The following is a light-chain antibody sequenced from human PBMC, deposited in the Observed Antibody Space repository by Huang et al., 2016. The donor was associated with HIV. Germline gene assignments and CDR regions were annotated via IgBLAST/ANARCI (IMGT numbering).Light chain of an antibody. CDR2: DTS. J-gene: IGKJ2*01. CDR3: QQPGS. V-gene: IGKV3-11*01. Sequence: EIVLTQSPANLSLSPGERATLSCRASQSVGGYLAWYQQKPGQGPRLLIYDTSTRATGIPARFSGSGSETDFTRTISRLEPEDFAVYYCQQPGSFGQGTKVDIK. CDR1: QSVGGY.